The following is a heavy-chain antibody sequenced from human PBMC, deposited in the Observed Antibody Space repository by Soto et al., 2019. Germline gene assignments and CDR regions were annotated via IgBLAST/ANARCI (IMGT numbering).Heavy chain of an antibody. CDR3: AKGVTDTGGYYYYSMDV. D-gene: IGHD3-10*01. V-gene: IGHV3-30*18. CDR2: ISYDGSNK. Sequence: PGGSLRLSCAASGFTFSSYGMHWVRQAPGKGLEWVAVISYDGSNKYYADSVKGRFTISRDNSKNTLYLQMNSLRAEDTAVYYCAKGVTDTGGYYYYSMDVWGQGTAVTVSS. J-gene: IGHJ6*02. CDR1: GFTFSSYG.